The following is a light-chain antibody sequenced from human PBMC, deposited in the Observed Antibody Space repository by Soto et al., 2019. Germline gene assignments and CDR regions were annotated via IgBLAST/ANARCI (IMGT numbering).Light chain of an antibody. V-gene: IGKV1-5*01. CDR3: QQYNNYWT. Sequence: DIQMTQSPGALSASVGGGCTITFLASQSISSWLAWYQQKPGKAPKLLIYDASSLESGVPSRFSGSGSATEFTLTISSLQPDDFATYYCQQYNNYWTFGQGTKVDIK. J-gene: IGKJ1*01. CDR2: DAS. CDR1: QSISSW.